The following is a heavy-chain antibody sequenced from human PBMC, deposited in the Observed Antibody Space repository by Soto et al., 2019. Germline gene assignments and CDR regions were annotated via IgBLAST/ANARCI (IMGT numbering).Heavy chain of an antibody. CDR1: GYTFTNYY. Sequence: QVQLMQSGAEVKKPGASVRVSSKASGYTFTNYYVHWVRQAPGQGLEWMGFINPNGGSTTYAQKFQGRFTVTTDTSTRTVYMQLSSLRSEDTAVFYCARCAPYDYWGQGTLVTVSS. J-gene: IGHJ4*02. V-gene: IGHV1-46*01. CDR2: INPNGGST. CDR3: ARCAPYDY.